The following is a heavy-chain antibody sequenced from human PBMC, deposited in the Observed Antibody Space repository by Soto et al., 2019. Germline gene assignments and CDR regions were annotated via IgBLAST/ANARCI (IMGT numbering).Heavy chain of an antibody. Sequence: SETLSLTCTVSGGSISSGGYYWTWIRQHPGKGLEWIAYIYHSGYTFYNPSLKSRVTMSVGTSKNQFSLKLRSVTAADTAVYYCAKWEGLGSDYYYYAMDVWGQGTTVTVSS. J-gene: IGHJ6*02. CDR3: AKWEGLGSDYYYYAMDV. V-gene: IGHV4-31*03. CDR2: IYHSGYT. CDR1: GGSISSGGYY. D-gene: IGHD1-26*01.